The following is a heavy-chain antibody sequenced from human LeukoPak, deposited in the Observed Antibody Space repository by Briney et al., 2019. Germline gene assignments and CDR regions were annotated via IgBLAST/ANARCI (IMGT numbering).Heavy chain of an antibody. D-gene: IGHD6-19*01. V-gene: IGHV1-2*06. CDR3: TRRGIAVGEDFDY. CDR1: GYTFTGYY. Sequence: ASAKVSCKASGYTFTGYYMHWVRQAPGQGLEWMGRINPNSGGTNYAQKFQGRVTMTRDTSISTAYMELSRLRSDDTAVYYCTRRGIAVGEDFDYWGQGTLVTVSS. CDR2: INPNSGGT. J-gene: IGHJ4*02.